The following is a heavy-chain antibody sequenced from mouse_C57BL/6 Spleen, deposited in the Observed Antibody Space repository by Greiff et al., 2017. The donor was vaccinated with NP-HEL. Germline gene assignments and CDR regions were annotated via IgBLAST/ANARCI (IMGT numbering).Heavy chain of an antibody. CDR1: GYTFTSYW. J-gene: IGHJ3*01. CDR2: IYPSDSET. Sequence: VQLQQPGAELVRPGSSVKLSCKASGYTFTSYWMAWVKQRPGQGLEWIGNIYPSDSETHYNQKFKDKATLTVDKSSSTAYMQLSSLTSEDAAVYYCAVGSRRAWFAYWGQGTLVTVSA. CDR3: AVGSRRAWFAY. V-gene: IGHV1-61*01.